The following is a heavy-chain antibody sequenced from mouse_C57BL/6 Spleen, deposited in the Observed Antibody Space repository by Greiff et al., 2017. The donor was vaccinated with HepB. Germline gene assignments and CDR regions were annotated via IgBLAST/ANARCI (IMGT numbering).Heavy chain of an antibody. J-gene: IGHJ3*01. CDR2: IHPNSGST. D-gene: IGHD1-2*01. V-gene: IGHV1-64*01. CDR3: ARERGITGFAY. Sequence: VQLQQPGAELVKPGASVKLSCKASGYTFTSYWMHWVKQRPGQGLEWIGMIHPNSGSTNYNEKFKSKATLTVDKSSSTAYMQLSSLTSEDSAVYYCARERGITGFAYWGQGTLVTVSA. CDR1: GYTFTSYW.